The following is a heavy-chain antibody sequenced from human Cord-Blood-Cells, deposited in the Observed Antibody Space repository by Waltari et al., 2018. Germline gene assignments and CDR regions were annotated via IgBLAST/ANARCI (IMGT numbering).Heavy chain of an antibody. J-gene: IGHJ4*02. V-gene: IGHV3-23*01. D-gene: IGHD2-2*01. CDR3: AKLRLIVVVPAAMDY. CDR1: GFTFSSYA. CDR2: ISGSGGST. Sequence: EVQLLESGGGLVQPGGSLRLSCAASGFTFSSYAMSWVRQAPGKGLEWVSAISGSGGSTYYADSGKGRFTISRDNAKNTLYLQMNSRRAEDTAVYYCAKLRLIVVVPAAMDYWGQGTLVTVSS.